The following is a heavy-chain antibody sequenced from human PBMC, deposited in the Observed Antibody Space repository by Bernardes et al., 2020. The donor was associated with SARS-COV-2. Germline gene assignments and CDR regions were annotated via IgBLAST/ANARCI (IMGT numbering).Heavy chain of an antibody. CDR1: LGSISATS. V-gene: IGHV4-59*01. CDR2: INYSGST. J-gene: IGHJ4*02. CDR3: ARDPLIGYFDY. Sequence: SETLSLTCTVSLGSISATSWSWIRQPPGQGLEFIGYINYSGSTNYNPSLKSRVTISVDTSKNQFSLKLSSVTDADTAVYYCARDPLIGYFDYWGQGTLVTVSS.